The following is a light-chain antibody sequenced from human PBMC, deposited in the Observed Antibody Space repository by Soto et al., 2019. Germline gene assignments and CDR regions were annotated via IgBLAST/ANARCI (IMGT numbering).Light chain of an antibody. V-gene: IGLV2-23*02. CDR1: SSDVGSYNL. Sequence: QSVLTQPASVSGSPGQSITISCTRASSDVGSYNLVSWYQQHPGKAPKVMIYEVSKRPSGVSNRFSGSKSGNTASLTISGLQAEDEADYYCCSYGGSYVFVNGTKVTVL. CDR2: EVS. CDR3: CSYGGSYV. J-gene: IGLJ1*01.